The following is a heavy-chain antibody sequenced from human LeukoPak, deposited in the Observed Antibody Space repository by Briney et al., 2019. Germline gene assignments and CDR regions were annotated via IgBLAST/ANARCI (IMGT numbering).Heavy chain of an antibody. D-gene: IGHD6-19*01. J-gene: IGHJ5*02. CDR3: ARDLTPTAVAGTLPYNWFDP. Sequence: ASVKVSCKASGYTFTGYYMHWVRQAPGQGLEWMGIINPSGGSTSYAQKFQGRVTMTRDTSTSTVYMELSSLRSEDTAVYYCARDLTPTAVAGTLPYNWFDPWGQGTLVTVSS. CDR2: INPSGGST. CDR1: GYTFTGYY. V-gene: IGHV1-46*01.